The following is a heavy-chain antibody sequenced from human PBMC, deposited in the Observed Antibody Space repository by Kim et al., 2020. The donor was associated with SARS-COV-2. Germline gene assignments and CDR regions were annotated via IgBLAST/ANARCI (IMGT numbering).Heavy chain of an antibody. V-gene: IGHV3-23*01. CDR1: GFTFSNYA. J-gene: IGHJ4*02. CDR3: GASGAAAD. Sequence: GGSLRLSCAASGFTFSNYAMNWVRQAPGKGLEWVSSISNNDARTYYADSVKGRFTISRDNSKTTLPLQMNSRKAEDTAYYYCGASGAAADWGQGTLATV. CDR2: ISNNDART. D-gene: IGHD6-13*01.